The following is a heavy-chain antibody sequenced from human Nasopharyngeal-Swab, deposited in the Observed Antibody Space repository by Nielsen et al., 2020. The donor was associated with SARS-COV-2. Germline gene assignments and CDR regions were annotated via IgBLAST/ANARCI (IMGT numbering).Heavy chain of an antibody. CDR1: GGSFSGYY. CDR2: INHSGST. Sequence: SETLSLTCAVYGGSFSGYYWSWIRQPPGKGLEWIGEINHSGSTNYNPSLKSRVTTSVDTSKNQFSLKLSSVTAADTAVYYCARGVKSKGGSSGRDYWGQGTLVTVSS. D-gene: IGHD6-19*01. J-gene: IGHJ4*02. V-gene: IGHV4-34*01. CDR3: ARGVKSKGGSSGRDY.